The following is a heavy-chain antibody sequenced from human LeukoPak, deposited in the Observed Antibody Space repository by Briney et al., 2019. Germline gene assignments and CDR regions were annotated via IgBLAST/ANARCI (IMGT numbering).Heavy chain of an antibody. CDR3: TRPTIAVAGTDLDY. Sequence: GGSLRLSCAASGFTFSGSAMHWVRQASGKGLEWVGRIRSKANSYATAYAASVKGRFTISRDDSKNTPYLQMNSLKTEDTAVYYCTRPTIAVAGTDLDYWGQGTLVTVSS. J-gene: IGHJ4*02. V-gene: IGHV3-73*01. D-gene: IGHD6-19*01. CDR2: IRSKANSYAT. CDR1: GFTFSGSA.